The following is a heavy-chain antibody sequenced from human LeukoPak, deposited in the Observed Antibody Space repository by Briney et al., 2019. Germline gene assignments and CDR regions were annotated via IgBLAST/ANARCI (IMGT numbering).Heavy chain of an antibody. V-gene: IGHV3-30*18. Sequence: PGGSLRLSCAASGFTFSSYAMSWVRQAPGKGLEWVAVISYDGSNKYYADSVKGRFTISRDNSKNTLYLQMNSLRAEDTAVYYCAKDGGSAAGIDYWGQGTLVTVSS. CDR2: ISYDGSNK. J-gene: IGHJ4*02. CDR3: AKDGGSAAGIDY. D-gene: IGHD6-13*01. CDR1: GFTFSSYA.